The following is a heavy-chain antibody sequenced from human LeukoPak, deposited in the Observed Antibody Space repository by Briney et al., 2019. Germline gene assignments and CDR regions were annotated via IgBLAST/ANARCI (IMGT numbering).Heavy chain of an antibody. CDR2: ITGSGDST. CDR3: ARQRWDDFWSGNWGGAYYMDV. J-gene: IGHJ6*03. V-gene: IGHV3-23*01. D-gene: IGHD3-3*01. CDR1: SFNFSSYG. Sequence: GGSLRLSCAASSFNFSSYGMSWVRQAPGQGLEWVSAITGSGDSTHYGGSVKGRFTISRDNSKNTLFLQMNSLRAEDTAVYYCARQRWDDFWSGNWGGAYYMDVWGKGTTVTVSS.